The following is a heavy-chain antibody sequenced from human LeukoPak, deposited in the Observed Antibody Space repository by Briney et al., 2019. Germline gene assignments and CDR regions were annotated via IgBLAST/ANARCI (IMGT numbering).Heavy chain of an antibody. J-gene: IGHJ3*02. CDR3: ARGPVTDDAFDI. D-gene: IGHD4-17*01. CDR1: GGSFSGYY. CDR2: IYHGGGT. V-gene: IGHV4-34*01. Sequence: KPSETLSLSCAVYGGSFSGYYWSCSRQPPRKGLEWIGEIYHGGGTKYNPSPKSRVTISLDTSKKKSSLMLSSVAGAHTAVFYCARGPVTDDAFDIWGQGTMVTVSS.